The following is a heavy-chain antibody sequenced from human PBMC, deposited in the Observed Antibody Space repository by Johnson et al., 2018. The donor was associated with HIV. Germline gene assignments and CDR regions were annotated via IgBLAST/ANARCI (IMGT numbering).Heavy chain of an antibody. D-gene: IGHD4-17*01. Sequence: VQLVESGGGLVQPGGSLRLSCAASGFAFRTYWMVWVSQVPGKRPVWVARIYNDGSRTTYADSVRGRFTISRDNAKYTVDLQMTSLRVEDTAVYYCARDASYGDYAFDIWGQGTMVTVSS. CDR2: IYNDGSRT. CDR3: ARDASYGDYAFDI. CDR1: GFAFRTYW. J-gene: IGHJ3*02. V-gene: IGHV3-74*03.